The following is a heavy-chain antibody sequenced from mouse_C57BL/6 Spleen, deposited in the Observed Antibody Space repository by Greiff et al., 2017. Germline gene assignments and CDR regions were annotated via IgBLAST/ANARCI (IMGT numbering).Heavy chain of an antibody. V-gene: IGHV1-82*01. CDR3: ARSGEGNFYFDY. CDR2: IYPGDGDT. Sequence: VQLQQSGPELVKPGASVKISCKASGYAFSSSWMNWVKQRPGKGLEWIGRIYPGDGDTNYNGKFKGKATLTADKSSSTAYMQLSSLTSEDSAVYVCARSGEGNFYFDYWGQGTTLTVSS. CDR1: GYAFSSSW. J-gene: IGHJ2*01. D-gene: IGHD3-2*02.